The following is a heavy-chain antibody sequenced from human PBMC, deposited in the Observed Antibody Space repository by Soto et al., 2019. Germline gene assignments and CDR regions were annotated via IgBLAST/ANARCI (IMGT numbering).Heavy chain of an antibody. Sequence: EVQLVESGGGLIQPGGSLRLSCAASWFTVSSNYMSWVRQAPGKGLEWVSVIYSGGSTYYADSVKGRFTISRDNSKNTLYLQMNSLRAEDTAVYYCARGDSGSYLYYFDYWGQGTLVTVSS. V-gene: IGHV3-53*01. D-gene: IGHD1-26*01. J-gene: IGHJ4*02. CDR2: IYSGGST. CDR3: ARGDSGSYLYYFDY. CDR1: WFTVSSNY.